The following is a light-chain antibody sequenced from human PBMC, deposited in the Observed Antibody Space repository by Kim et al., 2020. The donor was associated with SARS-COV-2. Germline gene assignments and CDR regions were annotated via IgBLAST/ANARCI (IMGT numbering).Light chain of an antibody. CDR1: SSNIGAGSD. CDR3: QSYDSSLSALYV. J-gene: IGLJ1*01. V-gene: IGLV1-40*01. Sequence: VTISCTGSSSNIGAGSDVHWYQQLPGTAPKLLIYDNSNRPSGVPDRFSGSKSGTSASLAITGLQAEDEADYYCQSYDSSLSALYVFGTGTKVTVL. CDR2: DNS.